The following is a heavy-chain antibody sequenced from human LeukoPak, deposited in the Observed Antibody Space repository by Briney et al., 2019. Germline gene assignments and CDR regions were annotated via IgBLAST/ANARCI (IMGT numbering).Heavy chain of an antibody. CDR3: TTDGSTTLSNTFDY. Sequence: GGSLRLSCAASGFTFSDAWMNWVRLAPGKGLEWVGRIKSRNRGETVDYAAPVKGRFTISRDDSKTTVYLQMNSLKTGDTAIYYCTTDGSTTLSNTFDYWGQETLVTVSS. V-gene: IGHV3-15*01. J-gene: IGHJ4*02. CDR2: IKSRNRGETV. D-gene: IGHD1-26*01. CDR1: GFTFSDAW.